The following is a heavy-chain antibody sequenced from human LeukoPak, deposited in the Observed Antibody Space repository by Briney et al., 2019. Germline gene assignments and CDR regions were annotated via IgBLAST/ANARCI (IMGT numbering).Heavy chain of an antibody. CDR3: ARDPGYSYGCGQSNWFDP. V-gene: IGHV3-23*01. CDR2: ISGSGGST. J-gene: IGHJ5*02. D-gene: IGHD5-18*01. Sequence: GGSLRLSCAASGFTFSSYAMSWVRQAPGKGLEWVSVISGSGGSTYYADSVKGRFTISRDNSKNTLYLQMNSLRAEDTAVYYCARDPGYSYGCGQSNWFDPWGQGTLVTVSS. CDR1: GFTFSSYA.